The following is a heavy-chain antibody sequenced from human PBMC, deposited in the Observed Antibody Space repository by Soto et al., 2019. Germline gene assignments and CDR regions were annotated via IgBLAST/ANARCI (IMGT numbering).Heavy chain of an antibody. CDR1: GGSIISGHYY. V-gene: IGHV4-30-4*01. Sequence: PSETLSLTCTISGGSIISGHYYWRWLRQPPGKGLEWLGYIYYSGSTYYKPTLKGRVTITGDTSKNKSSLKLSTVTAADTAVYYCARDLPNGDYDKRWGQGTLVTVSS. CDR3: ARDLPNGDYDKR. D-gene: IGHD4-17*01. CDR2: IYYSGST. J-gene: IGHJ4*02.